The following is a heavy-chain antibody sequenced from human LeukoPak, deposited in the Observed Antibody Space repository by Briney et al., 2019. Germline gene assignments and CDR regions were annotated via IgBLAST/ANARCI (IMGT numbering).Heavy chain of an antibody. CDR1: GFTFSSFA. CDR3: ARAGRKSRGVDLVRKKETGYYYYMDV. J-gene: IGHJ6*03. Sequence: GGSLRLSCAASGFTFSSFAMTWVRQAPGKGLEWISYISSSGSTIYYAESVKGRFTFSRDNAKNSLYLQMNSLRAEDTAVYYCARAGRKSRGVDLVRKKETGYYYYMDVWGKGTTVTVSS. D-gene: IGHD3-10*02. V-gene: IGHV3-48*04. CDR2: ISSSGSTI.